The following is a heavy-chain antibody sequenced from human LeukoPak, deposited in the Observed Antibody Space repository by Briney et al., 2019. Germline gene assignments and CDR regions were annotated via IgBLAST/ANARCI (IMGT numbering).Heavy chain of an antibody. D-gene: IGHD1-1*01. J-gene: IGHJ4*02. CDR3: ARAQLERRYLPLVY. Sequence: PSETLSLTCAVYGGSFSGYYWSWIRQPPGKGLEWIGEINHSGSTNYNPSLKSRVTMSVDTSKNQFSLKLSSVTAADTAVYYCARAQLERRYLPLVYWGQGTLVTVSS. CDR2: INHSGST. V-gene: IGHV4-34*01. CDR1: GGSFSGYY.